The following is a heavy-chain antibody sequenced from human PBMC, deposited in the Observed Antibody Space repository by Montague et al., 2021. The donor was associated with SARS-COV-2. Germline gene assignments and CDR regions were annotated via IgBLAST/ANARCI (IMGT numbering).Heavy chain of an antibody. CDR1: GGSFTDYY. CDR2: INHGGIT. CDR3: ARGHQGVAMIVVVMIGAEYYFDY. V-gene: IGHV4-34*01. D-gene: IGHD3-22*01. Sequence: SETLSLTCAVYGGSFTDYYWSWIRQSPGKGLEWIGGINHGGITNYSPSLKSRVTISADTSKNQFSLKLKSVTAADTANYYCARGHQGVAMIVVVMIGAEYYFDYWGQGSLVTVSS. J-gene: IGHJ4*02.